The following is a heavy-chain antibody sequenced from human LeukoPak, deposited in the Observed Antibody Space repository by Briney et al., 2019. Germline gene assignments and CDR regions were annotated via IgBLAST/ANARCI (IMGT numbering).Heavy chain of an antibody. D-gene: IGHD6-19*01. CDR1: GFTFSNYW. CDR3: ARGQWPTDY. Sequence: PGGSLRLTCAASGFTFSNYWMIWVRQAPGKGLEWVANIKQDGSVNQYVDSVKGRFTISRDNAKNSLFLQMNSLRAEDTAVYYCARGQWPTDYWGQGTLVTVSS. CDR2: IKQDGSVN. J-gene: IGHJ4*02. V-gene: IGHV3-7*04.